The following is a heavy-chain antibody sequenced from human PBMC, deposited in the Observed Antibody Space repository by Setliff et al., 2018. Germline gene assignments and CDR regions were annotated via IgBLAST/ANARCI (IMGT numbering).Heavy chain of an antibody. CDR1: GVSIANTASY. D-gene: IGHD3-3*01. J-gene: IGHJ6*03. CDR3: ARMSGFQYIDV. Sequence: PSETLSLTCNVSGVSIANTASYWSWIRQPAGKTLEWIGQVYVGGNTYYNPSLKSRVTISLDTSKNQFSLSLTSVTAEDTAVYYCARMSGFQYIDVWDKGTTVTVSS. CDR2: VYVGGNT. V-gene: IGHV4-61*09.